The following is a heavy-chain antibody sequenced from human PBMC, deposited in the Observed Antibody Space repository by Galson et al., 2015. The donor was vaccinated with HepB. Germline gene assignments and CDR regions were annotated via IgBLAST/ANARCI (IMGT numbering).Heavy chain of an antibody. J-gene: IGHJ4*02. Sequence: SVKVSCKASGFTFTSSAMQWVRQARGQRLEWIGWIVVGSGNTNYAQKFQERVTITRDMSTSTAYMELSSLRSEDTAVYYCAAVTGGNYYYDSSGYPDYWGQGTLVTVSS. CDR1: GFTFTSSA. CDR2: IVVGSGNT. D-gene: IGHD3-22*01. CDR3: AAVTGGNYYYDSSGYPDY. V-gene: IGHV1-58*02.